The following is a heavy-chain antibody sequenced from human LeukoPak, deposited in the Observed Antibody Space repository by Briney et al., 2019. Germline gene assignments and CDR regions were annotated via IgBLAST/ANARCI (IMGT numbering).Heavy chain of an antibody. CDR3: ASLVITFGDDY. CDR2: INGDGSST. V-gene: IGHV3-74*01. D-gene: IGHD3-16*01. Sequence: PGGSLRPSCAASGFTFSSYWMHWVRQAPGKGLVWVSRINGDGSSTSYADSVKGRFTISRDNAKNTLYLQMNSLRAEDTAVYYCASLVITFGDDYWGQGTLVTVSS. J-gene: IGHJ4*02. CDR1: GFTFSSYW.